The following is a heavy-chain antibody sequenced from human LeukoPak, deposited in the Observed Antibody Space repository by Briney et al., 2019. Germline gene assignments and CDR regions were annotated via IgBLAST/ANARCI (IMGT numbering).Heavy chain of an antibody. CDR1: GFTFNTHG. V-gene: IGHV3-30*02. CDR3: AKVLRELLLPLDY. Sequence: PGGSLRLSCVASGFTFNTHGMHWVRQAPGKGLEWVAFTRYDGSNKYYTDSVEGRFTISRDISKNTLYLQMNSLRPEDTAVYYCAKVLRELLLPLDYWGQGTLVTVSS. D-gene: IGHD1-26*01. CDR2: TRYDGSNK. J-gene: IGHJ4*02.